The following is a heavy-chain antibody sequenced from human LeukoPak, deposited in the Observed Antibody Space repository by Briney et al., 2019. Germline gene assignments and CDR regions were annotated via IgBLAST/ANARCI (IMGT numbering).Heavy chain of an antibody. Sequence: PSETLSLTCAVFGGSFSGYYWSWIRQPPGKGLEWIGEINHSGSTNYNPSLKSRVTISVDTSKNQFSLKLTSVTAADTAVYYCARTTEGGYTYGYFYYYYMDVWGKGTTVTISS. CDR1: GGSFSGYY. J-gene: IGHJ6*03. CDR3: ARTTEGGYTYGYFYYYYMDV. V-gene: IGHV4-34*01. CDR2: INHSGST. D-gene: IGHD5-18*01.